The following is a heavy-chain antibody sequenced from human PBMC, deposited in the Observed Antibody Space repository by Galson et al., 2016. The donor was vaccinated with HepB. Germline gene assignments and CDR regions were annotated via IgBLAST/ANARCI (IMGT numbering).Heavy chain of an antibody. Sequence: SLRLSCAASGFTFRTYSMNWVRQAPGKGLEWVSYISSISTHTNYADSVKGRFSISRDNAKNSLYLQMNSLRAEDTAVYYCARGNGRDPRSNGMDVWGQGTTVTVSS. V-gene: IGHV3-21*05. CDR3: ARGNGRDPRSNGMDV. CDR2: ISSISTHT. J-gene: IGHJ6*02. CDR1: GFTFRTYS. D-gene: IGHD2-15*01.